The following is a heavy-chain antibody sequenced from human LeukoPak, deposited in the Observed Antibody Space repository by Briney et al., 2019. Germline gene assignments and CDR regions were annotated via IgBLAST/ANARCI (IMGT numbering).Heavy chain of an antibody. V-gene: IGHV1-24*01. CDR1: GYTLSELS. J-gene: IGHJ4*02. Sequence: GASVKVSCKVSGYTLSELSIHWVRQAPGKGLGWMGGHAFEDDETTYAQKFQGRVTMTEDTSTDTAYMEPSSLRSEDAAVYYCATGVRKKGLVREGSFDYWGQGTLVTVSS. CDR3: ATGVRKKGLVREGSFDY. CDR2: HAFEDDET. D-gene: IGHD6-19*01.